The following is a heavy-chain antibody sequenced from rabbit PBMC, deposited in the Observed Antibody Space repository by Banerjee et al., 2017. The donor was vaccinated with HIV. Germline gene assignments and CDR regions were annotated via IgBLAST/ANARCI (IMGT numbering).Heavy chain of an antibody. CDR1: GFDFNKVA. CDR2: IGVGDGST. V-gene: IGHV1S47*01. CDR3: ARGGSNDDFGDPPFNL. Sequence: QQQLEESGGGLVKPGGTLTLTCKASGFDFNKVAMCWFRQAPGKGPEWIACIGVGDGSTYYASWVNGRFSISSSTSLNTVTLQMTSLTAADTATYFCARGGSNDDFGDPPFNLWGQGTLVTVS. J-gene: IGHJ4*01. D-gene: IGHD2-1*01.